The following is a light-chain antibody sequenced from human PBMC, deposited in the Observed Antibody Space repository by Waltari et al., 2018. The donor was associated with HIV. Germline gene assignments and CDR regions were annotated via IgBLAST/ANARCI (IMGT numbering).Light chain of an antibody. J-gene: IGLJ2*01. CDR1: SSHGDRYHY. Sequence: QLALTQPASVSRSAGQPIAITRTGTSSHGDRYHYGSWYQQHPGKAPKLMIYEVSHRPSGVSNRFSGSKSGNTASLTIAGLQAEDEADYYCTSYTSSRTYVVFGGGTKLTVL. V-gene: IGLV2-14*01. CDR3: TSYTSSRTYVV. CDR2: EVS.